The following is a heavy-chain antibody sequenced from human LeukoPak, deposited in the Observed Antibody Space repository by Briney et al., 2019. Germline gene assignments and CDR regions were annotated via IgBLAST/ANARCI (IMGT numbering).Heavy chain of an antibody. CDR2: INHSGST. D-gene: IGHD6-19*01. CDR1: GGSFSGCY. V-gene: IGHV4-34*01. J-gene: IGHJ4*02. Sequence: SETLSLTCAVYGGSFSGCYWSWIRQPPGKGLEWIGEINHSGSTNYNPSLKSRVTISVDTSKNQISLKLSSVTAADTAVYYCARGNGRGWFLRPTDYWGQGTLVTVSS. CDR3: ARGNGRGWFLRPTDY.